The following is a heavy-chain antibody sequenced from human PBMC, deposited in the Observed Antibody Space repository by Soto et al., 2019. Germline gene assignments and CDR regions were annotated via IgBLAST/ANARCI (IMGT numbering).Heavy chain of an antibody. Sequence: SETLSLTCTVSGGSISSTSSYWAWIRQPPGKGLEWVGYIYYRGSTNYTPSLESRVTISVDTSKNQFSLKLSSVTAADTAVYYCAYGSGSYRVFDYWGQGTLVTVSS. D-gene: IGHD3-10*01. CDR3: AYGSGSYRVFDY. J-gene: IGHJ4*02. CDR1: GGSISSTSSY. CDR2: IYYRGST. V-gene: IGHV4-39*07.